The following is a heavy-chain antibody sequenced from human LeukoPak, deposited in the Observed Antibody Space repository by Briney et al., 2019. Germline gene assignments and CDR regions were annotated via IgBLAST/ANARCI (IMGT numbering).Heavy chain of an antibody. CDR1: GFTFSSYW. CDR2: ISYDGSNK. D-gene: IGHD3-22*01. J-gene: IGHJ4*02. V-gene: IGHV3-30*03. CDR3: ARDGPHYYDSGGYLDY. Sequence: GGSLRLSCAASGFTFSSYWMSWVRQAPGKGLEWVAVISYDGSNKYYADSVKGRFTISRDNSKNTLYLQMNSLRAEDTAVYYCARDGPHYYDSGGYLDYWGQGTLVTVSS.